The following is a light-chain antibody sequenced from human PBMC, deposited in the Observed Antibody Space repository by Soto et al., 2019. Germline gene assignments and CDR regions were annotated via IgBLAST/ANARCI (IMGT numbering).Light chain of an antibody. J-gene: IGLJ3*02. CDR3: TSYTSSSTWV. Sequence: QSALTQPASVSGSPGQSITISCTGTSSDVGGYNYVSWYQQHPGKAPKLLIYEVSNRPSGVFNRFSGSKSGNTASLTISGLQAEDEADYYCTSYTSSSTWVFGGGTKLPS. V-gene: IGLV2-14*01. CDR1: SSDVGGYNY. CDR2: EVS.